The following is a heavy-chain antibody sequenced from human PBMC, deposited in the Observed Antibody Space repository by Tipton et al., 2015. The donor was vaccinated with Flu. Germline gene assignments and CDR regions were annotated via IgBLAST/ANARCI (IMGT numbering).Heavy chain of an antibody. CDR1: GGTFSSYA. Sequence: QLVQSGAEVKKPGSSVKVSCKASGGTFSSYAINWVRQAPGQGPEWMGGLIPIFGAPSYAQKFQGRVTTTADESTSTSYMELSGLTSEDTATYYCARGGWVSNSDNLLDYWGQGTLVTVSS. D-gene: IGHD1-1*01. CDR3: ARGGWVSNSDNLLDY. J-gene: IGHJ4*02. CDR2: LIPIFGAP. V-gene: IGHV1-69*01.